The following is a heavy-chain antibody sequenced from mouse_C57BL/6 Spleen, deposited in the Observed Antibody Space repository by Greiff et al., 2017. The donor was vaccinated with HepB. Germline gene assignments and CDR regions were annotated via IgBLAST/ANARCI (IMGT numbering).Heavy chain of an antibody. CDR1: GFSLTSYG. Sequence: VKVVESGPGLVQPSQSLSITCTVSGFSLTSYGVHWVRQSPGKGLEWLGVIWRGGSTDYNAAFMSRLSITKDNSKSQVFFKMNSLQADDTAIYYCAKDYYGSSYGYFDVWGTGTTVTVSS. V-gene: IGHV2-5*01. CDR3: AKDYYGSSYGYFDV. CDR2: IWRGGST. D-gene: IGHD1-1*01. J-gene: IGHJ1*03.